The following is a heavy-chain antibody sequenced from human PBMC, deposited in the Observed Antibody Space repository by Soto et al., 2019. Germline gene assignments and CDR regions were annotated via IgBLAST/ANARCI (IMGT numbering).Heavy chain of an antibody. CDR2: INAGNGNT. J-gene: IGHJ3*02. CDR1: GYTFTSYA. Sequence: GASVKVSCKASGYTFTSYAMHWVRQAPGQRLEWMGWINAGNGNTKYSQKFQGRVTITRDTSASTAYMELSSLRSEDTAVYYCARLYDYIWGSYRYPDAFDIWGQGTMVTV. D-gene: IGHD3-16*02. CDR3: ARLYDYIWGSYRYPDAFDI. V-gene: IGHV1-3*01.